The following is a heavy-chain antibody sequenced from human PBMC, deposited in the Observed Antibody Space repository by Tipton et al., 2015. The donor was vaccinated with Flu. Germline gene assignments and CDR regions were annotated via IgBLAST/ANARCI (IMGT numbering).Heavy chain of an antibody. CDR2: LGWNSGDI. CDR3: ARDDAFDI. CDR1: GFTFDAYA. J-gene: IGHJ3*02. V-gene: IGHV3-9*01. Sequence: RSLRLSCAASGFTFDAYAMHWVRQAPGKGLEWVSGLGWNSGDIRYADSVKGRFTISRDNAKNSLYLQMNSLIPEDTALYYYARDDAFDIWGQGTMVTVAS.